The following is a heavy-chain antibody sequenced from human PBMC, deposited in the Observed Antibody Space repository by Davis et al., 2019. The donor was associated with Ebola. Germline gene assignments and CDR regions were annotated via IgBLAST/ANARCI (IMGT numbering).Heavy chain of an antibody. Sequence: PGGSLRLSCAASGLTFSHYWMHWVRQTPGKGLMWLSRIKSDGSETDYADSVRGRFTISRDNAKNTLFLEMNSLRPEDTAVYYCARSYNTFGLGRDLDSWGQGTLVTVSS. CDR1: GLTFSHYW. CDR3: ARSYNTFGLGRDLDS. J-gene: IGHJ4*02. D-gene: IGHD3-16*01. CDR2: IKSDGSET. V-gene: IGHV3-74*01.